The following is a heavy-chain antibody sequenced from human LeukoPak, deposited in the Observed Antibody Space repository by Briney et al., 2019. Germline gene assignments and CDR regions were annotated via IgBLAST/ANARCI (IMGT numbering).Heavy chain of an antibody. Sequence: SETLSLTCTVSGGSISSYYWSWIRQPPGKGLKWIGYIYYSGSTNYNPSLKSRVTISVDTSKNQFSLKLSSVTAADTAVYYCARAVEMATIDWGQGTLVTVSS. CDR3: ARAVEMATID. CDR2: IYYSGST. V-gene: IGHV4-59*12. CDR1: GGSISSYY. J-gene: IGHJ4*02. D-gene: IGHD5-24*01.